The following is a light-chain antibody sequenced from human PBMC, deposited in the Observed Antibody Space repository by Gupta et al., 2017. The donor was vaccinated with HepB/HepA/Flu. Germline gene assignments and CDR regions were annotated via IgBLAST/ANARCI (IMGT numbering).Light chain of an antibody. CDR2: DVS. Sequence: QTALTHPAPVSRSPAQSITISCTGTSSDIGAYNYVSWYQQHPGKAPKLMIYDVSNRPSGVSNRFSGSKSGNTASLTISGLQPEDEADYFCGSYTTGTTSEVFGGGTKLTVL. CDR1: SSDIGAYNY. V-gene: IGLV2-14*01. CDR3: GSYTTGTTSEV. J-gene: IGLJ3*02.